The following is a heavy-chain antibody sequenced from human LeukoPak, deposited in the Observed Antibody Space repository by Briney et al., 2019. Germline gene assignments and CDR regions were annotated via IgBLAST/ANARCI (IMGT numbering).Heavy chain of an antibody. J-gene: IGHJ4*02. CDR2: LYSSGST. Sequence: PSETLSLTCAVSGDSVSSSSYFWGWIRQPPGKGLEWIGSLYSSGSTYYNPSLKSRFTISLDNSKNQFALKLTSVTAADTAVYYCARGSRGYQEAFDYWGQGTLVPVSS. CDR3: ARGSRGYQEAFDY. D-gene: IGHD3-22*01. CDR1: GDSVSSSSYF. V-gene: IGHV4-39*06.